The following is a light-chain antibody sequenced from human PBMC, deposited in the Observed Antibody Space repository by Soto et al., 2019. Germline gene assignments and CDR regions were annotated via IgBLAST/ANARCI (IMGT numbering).Light chain of an antibody. CDR1: QSIATY. Sequence: DIEMTQSPSSLSVSVGDSVTINCRTSQSIATYLNWYQQKPGKAPKLLIYAASSLQSGVPSRFSGSGSGTEFTLTITSLRPDDFTTYYCQQSSNTPITFGQGTRLEI. J-gene: IGKJ5*01. CDR2: AAS. CDR3: QQSSNTPIT. V-gene: IGKV1-39*01.